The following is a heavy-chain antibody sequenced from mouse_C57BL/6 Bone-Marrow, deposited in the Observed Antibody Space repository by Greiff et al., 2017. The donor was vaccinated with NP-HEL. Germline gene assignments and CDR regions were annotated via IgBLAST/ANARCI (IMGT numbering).Heavy chain of an antibody. Sequence: QVQLQQPGAELVMPGASVKLSCKASGYTFTSYWMHWVKQRPGQGLEWIGEIGPSDSYTNYNQNVKGKSTLTVDKSSSTAYMQLSSLTSEDSAVYYCARPHYYGSSYFDYWGQGTTLTVSS. V-gene: IGHV1-69*01. CDR1: GYTFTSYW. CDR2: IGPSDSYT. J-gene: IGHJ2*01. CDR3: ARPHYYGSSYFDY. D-gene: IGHD1-1*01.